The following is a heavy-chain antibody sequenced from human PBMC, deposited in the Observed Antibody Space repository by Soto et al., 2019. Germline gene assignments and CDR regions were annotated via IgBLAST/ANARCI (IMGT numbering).Heavy chain of an antibody. J-gene: IGHJ6*02. CDR2: ISGSGDST. CDR3: AKDRDGAAAGPTKFYGMDV. D-gene: IGHD6-13*01. Sequence: EVQLLESGGGLVQPGGSLRLSCAASGFTFSSYAMSWVRQAPGKGLGWVSVISGSGDSTYYADSVRGRFTISRDNSKNTLYLQMNSRRAEDTAVYYCAKDRDGAAAGPTKFYGMDVWGQGTTVTVSS. CDR1: GFTFSSYA. V-gene: IGHV3-23*01.